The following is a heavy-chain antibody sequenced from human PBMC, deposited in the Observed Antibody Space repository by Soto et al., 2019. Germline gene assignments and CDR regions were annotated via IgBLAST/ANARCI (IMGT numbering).Heavy chain of an antibody. CDR1: GGSISSYY. CDR3: ASINTGSSSSGFWYFDY. J-gene: IGHJ4*02. D-gene: IGHD6-13*01. Sequence: PSETLSLTCTVSGGSISSYYWSWIRQPPGKGLEWIGYIYYSGSTNYNPSLKSRVTISVDTSKNQFSLKLSSVTAADTAVYYCASINTGSSSSGFWYFDYWGQGTLVTVSS. CDR2: IYYSGST. V-gene: IGHV4-59*01.